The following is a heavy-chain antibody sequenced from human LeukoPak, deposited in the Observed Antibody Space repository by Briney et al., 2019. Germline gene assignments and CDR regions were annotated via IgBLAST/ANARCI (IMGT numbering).Heavy chain of an antibody. CDR3: ARDLYPGSGSYYNWFDP. D-gene: IGHD3-10*01. J-gene: IGHJ5*02. Sequence: SVKVSCKASGGTFSSYAISWVRQAPGQGLEWMGGIIPIFGTANYAQNLQGRVTMTTDTSTSTAYMELRSLRSDDTAVYYCARDLYPGSGSYYNWFDPWGQGTLVTVSS. V-gene: IGHV1-69*05. CDR2: IIPIFGTA. CDR1: GGTFSSYA.